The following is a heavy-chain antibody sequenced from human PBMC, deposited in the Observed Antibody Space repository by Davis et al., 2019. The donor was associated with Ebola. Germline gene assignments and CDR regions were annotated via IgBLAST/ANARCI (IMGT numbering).Heavy chain of an antibody. D-gene: IGHD3-10*01. Sequence: ASVKVSCKASGYTFTSYDINWVRQAPGQGLEWMGIINPSGGSTSYAQKFQGRVTMTRDTSTSTVYMELSSLRSEDTAVYYCARDYYGSGSYCCYFDYWGQGTLVTVSS. CDR2: INPSGGST. CDR3: ARDYYGSGSYCCYFDY. V-gene: IGHV1-46*01. J-gene: IGHJ4*02. CDR1: GYTFTSYD.